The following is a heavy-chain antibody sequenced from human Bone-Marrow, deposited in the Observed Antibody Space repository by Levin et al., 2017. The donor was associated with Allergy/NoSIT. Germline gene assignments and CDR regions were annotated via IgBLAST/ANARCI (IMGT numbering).Heavy chain of an antibody. CDR1: GFNFRTYG. Sequence: GGSLRLSCAASGFNFRTYGMNWVRQAPGKGLEWISYISISSNTIYYADSVKGRFTISRDNAENSLYLQMSSLRGEDTAVYYCARVLPYSGSFFDYWGQGTLVTVSS. CDR3: ARVLPYSGSFFDY. CDR2: ISISSNTI. J-gene: IGHJ4*02. D-gene: IGHD1-26*01. V-gene: IGHV3-48*01.